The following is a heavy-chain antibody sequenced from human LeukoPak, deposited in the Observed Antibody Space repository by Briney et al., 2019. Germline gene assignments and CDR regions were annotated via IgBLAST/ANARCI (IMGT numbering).Heavy chain of an antibody. CDR2: IYSGGST. CDR1: GFXVSSNY. V-gene: IGHV3-66*01. CDR3: ARAPRSRGYFDY. J-gene: IGHJ4*02. Sequence: GGSLRLSCAASGFXVSSNYISWVRQAPGKGLEWVSVIYSGGSTYYADSVKGRFPISRDNSKNTLYLQMNSLRAEDTAVYYCARAPRSRGYFDYGGQGTLVTVSS.